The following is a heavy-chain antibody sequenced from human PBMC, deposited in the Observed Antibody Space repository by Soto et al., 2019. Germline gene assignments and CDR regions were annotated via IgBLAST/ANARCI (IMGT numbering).Heavy chain of an antibody. CDR1: GGSINSGGYY. CDR3: ARGGWRHIDY. D-gene: IGHD3-3*01. CDR2: IYYSGST. Sequence: SETLSLTCTVSGGSINSGGYYWSWIRQPPGKGLEWIGYIYYSGSTNYNPSLKSRVTISVDTSKNQFSLKLSSVTAADTAVYYCARGGWRHIDYWGQGTLVTVSS. J-gene: IGHJ4*02. V-gene: IGHV4-61*08.